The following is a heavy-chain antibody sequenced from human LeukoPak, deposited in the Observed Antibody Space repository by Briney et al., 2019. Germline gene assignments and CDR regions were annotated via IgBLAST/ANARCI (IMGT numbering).Heavy chain of an antibody. D-gene: IGHD6-6*01. CDR2: IYHSGST. Sequence: KASETLSLTCTVSGGSISSDTYYWVWIRQPPGKGLEWIGYIYHSGSTYYNPSLKSRVTISVDRSKNQFSLKLSSVTAADTAVYYCARLEYSSSSASYWFDPWGQGTLVTVSS. J-gene: IGHJ5*02. V-gene: IGHV4-30-2*01. CDR3: ARLEYSSSSASYWFDP. CDR1: GGSISSDTYY.